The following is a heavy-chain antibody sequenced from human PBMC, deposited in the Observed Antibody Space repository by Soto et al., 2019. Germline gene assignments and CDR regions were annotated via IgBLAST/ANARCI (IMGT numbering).Heavy chain of an antibody. CDR1: GGTFSSYA. Sequence: SVRVSCKASGGTFSSYAISWVRQAPGQGLEWMGGIIPIFGTANYAQKFQGRVTITADESTSTAYMELSSLRSEDTAVYYCARYPGYGDYYFDYWGQGTLVTVSS. V-gene: IGHV1-69*13. D-gene: IGHD5-18*01. J-gene: IGHJ4*02. CDR2: IIPIFGTA. CDR3: ARYPGYGDYYFDY.